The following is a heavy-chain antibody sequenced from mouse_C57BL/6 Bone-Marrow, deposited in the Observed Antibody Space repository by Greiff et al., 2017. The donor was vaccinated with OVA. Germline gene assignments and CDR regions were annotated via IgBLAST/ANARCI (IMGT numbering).Heavy chain of an antibody. V-gene: IGHV1-69*01. CDR3: ARANYYGSSPYWYFDI. CDR1: GYTFTSYW. D-gene: IGHD1-1*01. J-gene: IGHJ1*03. Sequence: VQLQQPGAELVMPGASVKLSCKASGYTFTSYWMHWVKPRPGQGLEWIGEIDPSDSYTNYNQKFKGKSTLTVDNSSSTAYMQLSSLTSEDSAVYYCARANYYGSSPYWYFDIWGTGTTVAVSS. CDR2: IDPSDSYT.